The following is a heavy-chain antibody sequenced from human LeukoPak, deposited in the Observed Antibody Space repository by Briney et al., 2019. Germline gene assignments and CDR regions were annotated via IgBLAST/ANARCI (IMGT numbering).Heavy chain of an antibody. CDR3: AREYYDHYEGFDY. V-gene: IGHV1-18*01. CDR1: GYTFTSYD. Sequence: ASAKVSRKASGYTFTSYDISSLRPAPGQGVGWMGRVRAYNGNTNYAQKLQGRVTITTDTSTRTDYMELRSLRSDDTAVYFCAREYYDHYEGFDYWGQGTLVTVSS. CDR2: VRAYNGNT. J-gene: IGHJ4*02. D-gene: IGHD3-22*01.